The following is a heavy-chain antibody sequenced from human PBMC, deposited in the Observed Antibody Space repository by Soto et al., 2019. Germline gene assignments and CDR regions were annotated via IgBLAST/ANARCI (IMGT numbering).Heavy chain of an antibody. V-gene: IGHV3-23*01. CDR2: ISGSGGST. Sequence: PGGSLRLSCAASGFTISSYAMSWVRQAPGKGLEWVSAISGSGGSTYCADSVKGRFTISRDNSKNTLYLQMNSLRAEDTVVYYCAKGYHYIWGSLSTFGYLGQGTLVTVSS. J-gene: IGHJ4*02. CDR3: AKGYHYIWGSLSTFGY. D-gene: IGHD3-16*01. CDR1: GFTISSYA.